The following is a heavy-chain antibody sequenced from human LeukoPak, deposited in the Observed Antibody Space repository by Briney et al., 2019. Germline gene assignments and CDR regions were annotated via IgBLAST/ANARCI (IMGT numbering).Heavy chain of an antibody. J-gene: IGHJ4*02. D-gene: IGHD6-19*01. V-gene: IGHV3-48*03. CDR1: GFTFSIYE. CDR2: SSSGGSAI. Sequence: GGSLRLSCAASGFTFSIYEMNWVRQAPGKGLEWVSYSSSGGSAIYYADSVKGRFTISRDNAKNSLYLQMNSLRAEDTAIYYCVRDPSVAPDDYWGQGTLVTVSS. CDR3: VRDPSVAPDDY.